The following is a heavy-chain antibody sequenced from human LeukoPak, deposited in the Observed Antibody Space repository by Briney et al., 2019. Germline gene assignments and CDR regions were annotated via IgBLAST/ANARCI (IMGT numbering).Heavy chain of an antibody. J-gene: IGHJ6*03. Sequence: PGGSLRLSCAASGFTFSSYVMHWVRQAPGKGLEWVAIISYDGSNEYYADSVKGRFTISRDNAKNSLYLQMNSLRAEDTAVYYCAREFRRIGPNMDVWGKGTTVTISS. V-gene: IGHV3-30*04. CDR1: GFTFSSYV. D-gene: IGHD2-15*01. CDR3: AREFRRIGPNMDV. CDR2: ISYDGSNE.